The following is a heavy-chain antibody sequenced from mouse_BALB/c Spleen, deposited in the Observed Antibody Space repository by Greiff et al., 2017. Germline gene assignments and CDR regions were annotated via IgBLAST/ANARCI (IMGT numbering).Heavy chain of an antibody. V-gene: IGHV1S81*02. J-gene: IGHJ4*01. D-gene: IGHD3-3*01. CDR2: INPSNGRT. CDR1: GYTFTSYW. Sequence: QVQLQQPGAELVKPGASVKLSCKASGYTFTSYWMHWVKQRPGQGLEWIGEINPSNGRTNYNEKFKSKATLTVDKSSSTAYMQLSSLTSEDSAVYYCARGGDRAMDYWGQGTSVTVSS. CDR3: ARGGDRAMDY.